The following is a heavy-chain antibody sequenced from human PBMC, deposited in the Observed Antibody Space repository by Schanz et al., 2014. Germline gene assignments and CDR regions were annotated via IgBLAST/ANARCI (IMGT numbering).Heavy chain of an antibody. CDR3: ARGSPENMIRGELDY. CDR1: GYTFSSYG. J-gene: IGHJ4*02. V-gene: IGHV1-18*01. CDR2: ISPYNGNT. D-gene: IGHD3-10*01. Sequence: QVQLVQSGAEVKKPGASVKVSCKTSGYTFSSYGITWVRQAPGQGLEWMGWISPYNGNTNYAQKLQGRVTMTADTSTSTAYMELTSLRSEDTAVYYCARGSPENMIRGELDYWGQGTLVTVSS.